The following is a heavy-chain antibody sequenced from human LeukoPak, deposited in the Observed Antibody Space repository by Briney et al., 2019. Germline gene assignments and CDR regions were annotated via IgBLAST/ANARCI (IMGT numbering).Heavy chain of an antibody. CDR1: GFTFSSYA. V-gene: IGHV3-30-3*01. D-gene: IGHD1-26*01. CDR3: ATDPPWESEPFDI. J-gene: IGHJ3*02. Sequence: GGSLRLSCAASGFTFSSYAMHWVRQAPGKGLEWVAVISYDGSNKYYADSVKGRFTISRDNSKNTLYLQMNSLRAEDTAVYYCATDPPWESEPFDIWGQGTMVTVSS. CDR2: ISYDGSNK.